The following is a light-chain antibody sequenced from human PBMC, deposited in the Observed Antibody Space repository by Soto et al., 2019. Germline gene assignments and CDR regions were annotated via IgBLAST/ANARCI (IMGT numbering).Light chain of an antibody. CDR2: DTS. V-gene: IGKV3-15*01. J-gene: IGKJ1*01. CDR1: QFVSSR. Sequence: DIVVTQSPATLSASPGERVTLSCRASQFVSSRLAWYQQRPGQVPRLLIYDTSTRAPGISARFSGSGSGTELTLTISSLQFEGFAVYYCQEYIQWPPGMFGPGTTVDIK. CDR3: QEYIQWPPGM.